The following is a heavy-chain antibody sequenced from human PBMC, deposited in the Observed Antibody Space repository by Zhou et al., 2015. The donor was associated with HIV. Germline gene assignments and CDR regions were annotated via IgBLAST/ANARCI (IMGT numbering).Heavy chain of an antibody. CDR2: IVPIINKA. Sequence: HVQLVQSGAEVRKPGASVQVSCKTSGGTFGTYGITWVRQAPGQGLEWMGGIVPIINKANSAQKFQDRVSFTAVDSTGTAYMELRNLKSSDTAVYYCARAPARQNVERVSDLWGNFFDDWGQGTRGHRLL. V-gene: IGHV1-69*01. CDR1: GGTFGTYG. D-gene: IGHD7-27*01. J-gene: IGHJ4*02. CDR3: ARAPARQNVERVSDLWGNFFDD.